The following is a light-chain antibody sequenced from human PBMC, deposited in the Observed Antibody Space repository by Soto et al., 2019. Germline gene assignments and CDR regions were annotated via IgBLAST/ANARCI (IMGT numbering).Light chain of an antibody. CDR2: EVS. CDR1: SSDIGAYNY. Sequence: QSVLTQPASVSGSPGQSITISCTGTSSDIGAYNYVSWYQHHPGKAPKLMISEVSNRPSGISNRFSGSKSGNTASLTISGLQAEDEADYYCTSYTSSSTPLLFGGGTKVTVL. J-gene: IGLJ2*01. CDR3: TSYTSSSTPLL. V-gene: IGLV2-14*01.